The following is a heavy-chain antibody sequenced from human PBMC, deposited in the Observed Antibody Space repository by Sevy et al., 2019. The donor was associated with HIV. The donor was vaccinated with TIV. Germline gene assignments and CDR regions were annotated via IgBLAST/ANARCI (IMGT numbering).Heavy chain of an antibody. CDR1: GFTFSSYS. CDR3: TRDGFMITFGVLIYTQDPFDY. CDR2: ISSSSTI. Sequence: GGYLRLSCAASGFTFSSYSMNWVRQAPGKGLEWVSYISSSSTIYYADSVKGRFTISRDNAKNSLYLQMNSLRDEDTAVYYCTRDGFMITFGVLIYTQDPFDYWGQGTQVTVSS. J-gene: IGHJ4*02. V-gene: IGHV3-48*02. D-gene: IGHD3-16*02.